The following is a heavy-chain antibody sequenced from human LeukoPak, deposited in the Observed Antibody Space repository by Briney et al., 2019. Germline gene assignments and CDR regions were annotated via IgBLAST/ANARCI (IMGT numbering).Heavy chain of an antibody. CDR2: ISTSSRHI. V-gene: IGHV3-21*06. J-gene: IGHJ5*02. Sequence: GGSLRLSCAASGFTLSTFDMNWVRQAPGKGLEWVSSISTSSRHIYYRDSVKGRFTISRDDAKNSLYLQMNSLTVEDTAVYYCARADCSGSTCYLRHSWFDPWGQGTLVTVSS. CDR1: GFTLSTFD. D-gene: IGHD2-2*01. CDR3: ARADCSGSTCYLRHSWFDP.